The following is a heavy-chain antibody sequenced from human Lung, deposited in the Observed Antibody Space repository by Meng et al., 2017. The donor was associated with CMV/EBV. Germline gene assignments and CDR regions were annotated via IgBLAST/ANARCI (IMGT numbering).Heavy chain of an antibody. CDR1: GFTFGDYA. D-gene: IGHD4-23*01. CDR2: ISWNSGSI. J-gene: IGHJ6*02. CDR3: AKDIGFCSNSLYGMDV. Sequence: SCAASGFTFGDYALHWVRQAPGQGLEWVPGISWNSGSIGYADSVKGRFTISRDSAKNSLYLQMNSLRAEDTALYYCAKDIGFCSNSLYGMDVWGQGXTVTVSS. V-gene: IGHV3-9*01.